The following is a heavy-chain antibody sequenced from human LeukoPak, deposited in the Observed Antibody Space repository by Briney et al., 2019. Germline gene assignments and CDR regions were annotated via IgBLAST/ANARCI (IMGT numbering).Heavy chain of an antibody. D-gene: IGHD6-13*01. Sequence: SDTLSPTCIVPSGSISGYYWSWIRQPAGKGLEWIGRIYTSGSTNYNPSLRSRVTMSADTSKNQFSLRLSSVTAADTAVYYCARGLYSSNWAFESWGQGTLVTVSS. CDR1: SGSISGYY. V-gene: IGHV4-4*07. J-gene: IGHJ4*02. CDR3: ARGLYSSNWAFES. CDR2: IYTSGST.